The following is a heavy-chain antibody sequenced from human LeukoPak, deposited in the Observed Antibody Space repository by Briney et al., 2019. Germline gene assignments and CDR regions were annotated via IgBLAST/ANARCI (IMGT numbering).Heavy chain of an antibody. CDR3: ARDKGLSEVRGVIPQSPFDY. CDR1: GFTFSSYA. J-gene: IGHJ4*02. V-gene: IGHV3-30-3*01. CDR2: ISYDGSNK. Sequence: AGGSLRLSCAASGFTFSSYAMHWVRQAPGKGLEWVAVISYDGSNKYYADSVKGRFTISRDNSKNTLYLQMNSLRAEDTAVYYCARDKGLSEVRGVIPQSPFDYWGQGTLVTVSS. D-gene: IGHD3-10*01.